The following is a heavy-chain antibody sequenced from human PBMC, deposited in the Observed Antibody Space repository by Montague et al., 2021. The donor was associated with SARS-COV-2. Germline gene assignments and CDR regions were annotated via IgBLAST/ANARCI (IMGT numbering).Heavy chain of an antibody. J-gene: IGHJ4*02. CDR3: ARHGWGWLRLLRPFDY. D-gene: IGHD5-12*01. CDR2: IYYSGST. V-gene: IGHV4-39*01. CDR1: GGSISSSTYY. Sequence: SETLSLTCIVSGGSISSSTYYWGWIRQPPGKGLEWIGSIYYSGSTYYNPSLKSRVTISVDTSKNQFSLKLSSVTAADTAVYYCARHGWGWLRLLRPFDYWGQGTLV.